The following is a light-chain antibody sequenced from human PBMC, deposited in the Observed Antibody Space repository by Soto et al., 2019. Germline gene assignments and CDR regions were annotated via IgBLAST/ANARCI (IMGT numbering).Light chain of an antibody. CDR3: ATGDISLTAGV. CDR2: ENN. V-gene: IGLV1-51*01. Sequence: QSVLTQPPSVSAAPGQKVTISCSGSNSNIGNSYVSWYQQRPGTVPKIVIYENNKRPSGIPDRFSGSKSGTSATLGITGLQTGDEADYYCATGDISLTAGVFGGGTKLTVL. CDR1: NSNIGNSY. J-gene: IGLJ3*02.